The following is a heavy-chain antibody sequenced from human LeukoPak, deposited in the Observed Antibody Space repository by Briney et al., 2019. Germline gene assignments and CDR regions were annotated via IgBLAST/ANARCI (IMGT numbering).Heavy chain of an antibody. CDR3: ASVARYCSGGSCYPEY. V-gene: IGHV1-3*03. CDR1: GYTFTSYA. J-gene: IGHJ4*02. D-gene: IGHD2-15*01. Sequence: ASVKVSCKASGYTFTSYAMHWVRQAPGQRLEWMGWINAGNGNTKYSQEFQGRVTITRDMSTSTVYMELSSLRSEDTAVYYCASVARYCSGGSCYPEYWGQGTLVTVSS. CDR2: INAGNGNT.